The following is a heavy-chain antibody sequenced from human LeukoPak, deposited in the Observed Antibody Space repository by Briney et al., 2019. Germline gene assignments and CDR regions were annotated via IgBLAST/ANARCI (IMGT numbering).Heavy chain of an antibody. D-gene: IGHD3-3*01. CDR2: ISSSGSTI. V-gene: IGHV3-48*03. CDR3: ARDIRDYDFWSGYLDY. CDR1: GFTFSSYE. J-gene: IGHJ4*02. Sequence: GGSLRLSCAASGFTFSSYEMNWVRQAPGKGLQWVSYISSSGSTIYYADSVKGRFTIYRDNAKNSLYLQMNSLRAEDTAVYYCARDIRDYDFWSGYLDYWGQGTLVTVSS.